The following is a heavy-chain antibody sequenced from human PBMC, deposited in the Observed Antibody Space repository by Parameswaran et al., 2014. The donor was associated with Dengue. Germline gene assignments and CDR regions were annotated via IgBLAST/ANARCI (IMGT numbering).Heavy chain of an antibody. CDR1: GFTFSSFD. CDR3: VRGGHLPGPGTSY. D-gene: IGHD6-13*01. CDR2: IKPDGSET. J-gene: IGHJ4*02. Sequence: QAGGSLRLSCAASGFTFSSFDMSWVRQAPGKGLAWVAVIKPDGSETYPMESVKGRFIISRDNAKDSLFLLLTSLRAEDTAVYYCVRGGHLPGPGTSYWGQGTQVTVSS. V-gene: IGHV3-7*03.